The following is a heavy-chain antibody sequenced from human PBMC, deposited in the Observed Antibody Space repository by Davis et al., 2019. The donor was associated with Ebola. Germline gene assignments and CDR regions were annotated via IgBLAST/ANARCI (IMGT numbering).Heavy chain of an antibody. CDR1: GFTFSGSA. CDR3: TSGITGTRGDY. J-gene: IGHJ4*02. V-gene: IGHV3-73*01. CDR2: IRSKANSYAT. Sequence: GESLKISCAASGFTFSGSAMHWVRQASGKGLEWVGRIRSKANSYATAYAASVKGRFTISRDDSKNTAYLQMYSLKTEDTAVYYCTSGITGTRGDYWGQGTLVTVSS. D-gene: IGHD1-20*01.